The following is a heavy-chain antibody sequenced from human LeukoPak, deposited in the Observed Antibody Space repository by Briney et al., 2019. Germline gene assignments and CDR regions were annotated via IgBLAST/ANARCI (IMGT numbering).Heavy chain of an antibody. V-gene: IGHV3-21*04. J-gene: IGHJ4*02. CDR2: ISSSSSYI. Sequence: GGSLRLSCAASGFTFSSYSMNWVRQAPGKGLEWVSSISSSSSYIYHADSVKGRFTISRDNSQEIVYLQLDSLRVEDTALYYCGKTTVGYSSGRYPGWPVDYWGQGALVTVSS. CDR1: GFTFSSYS. D-gene: IGHD2-15*01. CDR3: GKTTVGYSSGRYPGWPVDY.